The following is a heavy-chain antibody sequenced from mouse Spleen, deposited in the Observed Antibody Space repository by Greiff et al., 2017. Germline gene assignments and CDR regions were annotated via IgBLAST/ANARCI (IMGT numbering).Heavy chain of an antibody. J-gene: IGHJ3*01. Sequence: EVQGVESGGGLVQPGGSMKLSCVASGFTFSNYWMNWVRQSPEKGLEWVAEIRLKSNNYATHYAESVKGRFTISRDDSKSSVYLQMNNLRAEDTGIYYCTRQDYGSRFAYWGQGTLVTVSA. CDR3: TRQDYGSRFAY. CDR1: GFTFSNYW. V-gene: IGHV6-6*02. D-gene: IGHD1-1*01. CDR2: IRLKSNNYAT.